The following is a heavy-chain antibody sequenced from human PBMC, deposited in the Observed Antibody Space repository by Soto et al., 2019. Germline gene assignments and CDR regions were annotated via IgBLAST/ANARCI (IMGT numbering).Heavy chain of an antibody. Sequence: PGGSLRLSCAASGFTFGNSWMHWVRQAPGKGLEWVSRMNSDGSSTSYADSVKGRFTVSRDNAKDTLYLQMNSLRAEDTAVYYCATAEVDYWGPGTLVTVSS. CDR2: MNSDGSST. CDR1: GFTFGNSW. CDR3: ATAEVDY. V-gene: IGHV3-74*01. J-gene: IGHJ4*02.